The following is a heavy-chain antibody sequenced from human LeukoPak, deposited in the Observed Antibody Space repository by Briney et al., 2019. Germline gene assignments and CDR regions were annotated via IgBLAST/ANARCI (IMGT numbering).Heavy chain of an antibody. CDR1: GFTFSRHT. V-gene: IGHV3-21*04. CDR2: VAGSSTYI. D-gene: IGHD1-26*01. CDR3: AKGEGGSYRMDV. Sequence: GGSLRLSCAASGFTFSRHTMNWVRQAPGKGLEWVSSVAGSSTYIFYADSVKGRFTISRDNSKNTMYLHMNSLRAEDTAIYYCAKGEGGSYRMDVWGQGTTVTVSS. J-gene: IGHJ6*02.